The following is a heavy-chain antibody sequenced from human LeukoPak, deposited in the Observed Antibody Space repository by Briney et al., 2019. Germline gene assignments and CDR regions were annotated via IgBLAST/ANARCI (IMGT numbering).Heavy chain of an antibody. D-gene: IGHD4-17*01. Sequence: ASVKVSCKASGYTFTSYYMHWVRQAPGQGLEWMGIINPSGGSTSYAQKFQGRVSMTRDTSTSTVYMDLSSLRSEDTAVYYCARPTTDEDYFDYWGQGTLVTVSS. V-gene: IGHV1-46*01. J-gene: IGHJ4*02. CDR2: INPSGGST. CDR1: GYTFTSYY. CDR3: ARPTTDEDYFDY.